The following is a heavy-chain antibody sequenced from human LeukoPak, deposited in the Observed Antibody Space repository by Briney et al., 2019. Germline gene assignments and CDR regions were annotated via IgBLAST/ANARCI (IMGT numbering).Heavy chain of an antibody. Sequence: PGGSLRLSCAASGFTFNNYAMNWVRQAPGKGLEWISNIRTTAEGAKYAYYADSVKGRVTISRDDGKNTLYLHMNSLRDDDTAVYYCATDQRYAFDYWGQGILVTVSS. V-gene: IGHV3-48*02. D-gene: IGHD3-9*01. CDR3: ATDQRYAFDY. J-gene: IGHJ4*02. CDR1: GFTFNNYA. CDR2: IRTTAEGAKYA.